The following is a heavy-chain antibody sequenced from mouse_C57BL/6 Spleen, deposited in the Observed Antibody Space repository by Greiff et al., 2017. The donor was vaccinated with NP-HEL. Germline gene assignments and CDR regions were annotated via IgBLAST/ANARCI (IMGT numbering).Heavy chain of an antibody. CDR1: GYTFTSYG. J-gene: IGHJ4*01. Sequence: VQLQQSGAELARPGASVKLSCKASGYTFTSYGISWVKQRTGQGLEWIGEIYPRSGNTYYNEKFKGKVTLTADKSSSTAYMELRSLTSEDSAVYFCARRGHYYGYYYDMDYWGQGTSVTVSS. CDR2: IYPRSGNT. CDR3: ARRGHYYGYYYDMDY. D-gene: IGHD1-2*01. V-gene: IGHV1-81*01.